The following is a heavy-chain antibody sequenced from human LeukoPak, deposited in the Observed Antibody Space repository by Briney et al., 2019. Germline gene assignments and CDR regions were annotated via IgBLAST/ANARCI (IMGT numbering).Heavy chain of an antibody. J-gene: IGHJ5*02. CDR3: AREGGSSSWWWNNWFDP. Sequence: SGGSLRLSCAASGFTFSSYWTHWVRQAPGKGRGWVSRINSDGGSTSYADSVKGRFTISRDNAKNTLYLQMNSLRAEDTAVYYCAREGGSSSWWWNNWFDPWGQGTLVTVSS. CDR1: GFTFSSYW. D-gene: IGHD6-13*01. V-gene: IGHV3-74*01. CDR2: INSDGGST.